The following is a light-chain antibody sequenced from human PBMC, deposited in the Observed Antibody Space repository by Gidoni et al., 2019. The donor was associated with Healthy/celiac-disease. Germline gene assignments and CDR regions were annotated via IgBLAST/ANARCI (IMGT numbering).Light chain of an antibody. CDR2: AAS. Sequence: DIQMTQSPSSLSASVGDRVTITCRASQSISSYVNWYQQKPGNAPKLLIYAASSLQSGVPSRFSRSGSWTDFTLTISSLQPVDFATYYCQQSYSTPHTFGQGTQLEIK. CDR3: QQSYSTPHT. J-gene: IGKJ2*01. V-gene: IGKV1-39*01. CDR1: QSISSY.